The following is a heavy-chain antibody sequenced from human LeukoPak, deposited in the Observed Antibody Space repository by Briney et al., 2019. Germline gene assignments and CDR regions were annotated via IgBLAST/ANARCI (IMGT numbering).Heavy chain of an antibody. CDR3: ARVFRPTGYYSKPRSGSFDL. J-gene: IGHJ5*02. CDR1: GGSISSSHNY. V-gene: IGHV4-39*01. D-gene: IGHD3-9*01. CDR2: IYSSGST. Sequence: SETLSLTCVVSGGSISSSHNYWGWIRQPPGKGLEWLGTIYSSGSTYYNPSLRTRVSISVAKAKNQFSLDSSSVTAADTAVYYCARVFRPTGYYSKPRSGSFDLWGQGSLVTVSS.